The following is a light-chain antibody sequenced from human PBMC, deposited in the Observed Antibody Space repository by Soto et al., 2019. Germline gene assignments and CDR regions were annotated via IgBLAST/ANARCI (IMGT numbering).Light chain of an antibody. J-gene: IGKJ1*01. V-gene: IGKV3-20*01. CDR2: DAS. CDR3: QQYGSSPTT. Sequence: EIVLTQSPATLSLSPGARATLSCRASQSVSSYLAWYQQKPGQAPRLLIYDASSRATGIPDRFSGSGSGTDFTLTISRLEPEDFAVYYCQQYGSSPTTFGHGTKVDIK. CDR1: QSVSSY.